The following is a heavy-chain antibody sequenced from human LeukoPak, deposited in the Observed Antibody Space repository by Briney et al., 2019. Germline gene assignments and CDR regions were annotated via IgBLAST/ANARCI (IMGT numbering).Heavy chain of an antibody. CDR3: ARARGDIVVVPAAIWFDP. V-gene: IGHV1-2*02. CDR2: IKPNNGGT. CDR1: GYRFTSYS. J-gene: IGHJ5*02. D-gene: IGHD2-2*01. Sequence: ASVKVSCKASGYRFTSYSISWVRQAPGQGLEWMGWIKPNNGGTNYAQKFQGRVTMTRDTSISTAYMELSRLRSDDTAVYYCARARGDIVVVPAAIWFDPWGQGTLVTVSS.